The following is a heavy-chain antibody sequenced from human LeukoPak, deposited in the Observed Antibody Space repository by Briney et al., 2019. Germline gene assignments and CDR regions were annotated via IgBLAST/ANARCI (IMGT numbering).Heavy chain of an antibody. V-gene: IGHV3-7*01. D-gene: IGHD1-26*01. Sequence: GGSLRLSCAASGFIFSSHWMSWVRQAPGKGLEWVANINLDGNDKNYVDSVKGRFTISRDNAKNSLYLQMNRLRAEDTAMYYCVRSGSYFSKWGQGTLVTVSS. J-gene: IGHJ4*02. CDR2: INLDGNDK. CDR1: GFIFSSHW. CDR3: VRSGSYFSK.